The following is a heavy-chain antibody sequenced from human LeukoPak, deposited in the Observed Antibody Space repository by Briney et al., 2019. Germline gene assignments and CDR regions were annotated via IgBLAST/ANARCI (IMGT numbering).Heavy chain of an antibody. CDR2: ISAYNGNT. V-gene: IGHV1-18*01. Sequence: GASVTVSCKASGYTFTSYGISWVRQAPGQGLEGMGWISAYNGNTNYAQKLQGRVTMTTDTSTSTAYMELRSLRSDDTAVYYCAREAKLAAALYYFDYWGQGTLVTVSS. J-gene: IGHJ4*02. CDR3: AREAKLAAALYYFDY. D-gene: IGHD6-13*01. CDR1: GYTFTSYG.